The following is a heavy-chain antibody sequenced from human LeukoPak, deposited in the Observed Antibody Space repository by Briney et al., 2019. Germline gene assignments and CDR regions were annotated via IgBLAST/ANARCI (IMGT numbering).Heavy chain of an antibody. V-gene: IGHV5-10-1*01. D-gene: IGHD2-2*01. CDR2: IDPSDSDT. CDR3: ARHYFCSTTSCFGTHLYFDL. J-gene: IGHJ2*01. CDR1: GYSFTNYW. Sequence: GESLRISCQGSGYSFTNYWIKWVRQMPGKGLEWMGRIDPSDSDTNYSPSFHGHVTISADKSISTAFLQWSSLKASDTAIYYCARHYFCSTTSCFGTHLYFDLWGRGTLVTVSS.